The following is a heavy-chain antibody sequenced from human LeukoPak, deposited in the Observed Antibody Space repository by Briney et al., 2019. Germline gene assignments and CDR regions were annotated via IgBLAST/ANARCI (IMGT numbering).Heavy chain of an antibody. CDR3: ARDQTTYGFWSGYYETPFDY. V-gene: IGHV3-48*01. D-gene: IGHD3-3*01. Sequence: GGSLRLSCAASGFTFSSYSMNWVRQAPGKGLEWVSYISSSSSTIYYADSVKGRFTISRDNAKNSLYLQMNSLRAEDTAVYYCARDQTTYGFWSGYYETPFDYWGQGTLVTVSS. J-gene: IGHJ4*02. CDR2: ISSSSSTI. CDR1: GFTFSSYS.